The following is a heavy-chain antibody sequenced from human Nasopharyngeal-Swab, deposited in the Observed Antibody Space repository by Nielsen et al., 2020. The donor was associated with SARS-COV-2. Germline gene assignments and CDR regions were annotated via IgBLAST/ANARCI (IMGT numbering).Heavy chain of an antibody. CDR1: GGTFSSYA. CDR3: ARGNGSYYLYIWDN. V-gene: IGHV3-30*04. Sequence: SCKASGGTFSSYAMHWVRQAPGKRLEWVAVISYDGSSSYYADSVKGRFIISRDNSKNTLYLRMNSLRAEDTAVYYCARGNGSYYLYIWDNWGQGTLVTVSS. D-gene: IGHD1-26*01. CDR2: ISYDGSSS. J-gene: IGHJ4*02.